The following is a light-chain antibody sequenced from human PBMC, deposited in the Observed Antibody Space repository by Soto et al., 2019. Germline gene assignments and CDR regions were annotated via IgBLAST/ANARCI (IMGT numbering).Light chain of an antibody. CDR2: GAS. J-gene: IGKJ4*01. CDR3: QQYNKWPPLT. Sequence: EIVMTQSPATLSVSPGERATPSCRASQSVSSNLAWYQQKPGQAPRLLMYGASTRATGIPARFSGTGSGTEFTLTISSLQSEDLAVYYCQQYNKWPPLTFGGGTKVEIK. V-gene: IGKV3D-15*01. CDR1: QSVSSN.